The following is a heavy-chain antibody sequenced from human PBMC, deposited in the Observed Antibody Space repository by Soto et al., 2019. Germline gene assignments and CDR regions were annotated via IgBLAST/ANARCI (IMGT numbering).Heavy chain of an antibody. CDR2: IYHSGST. D-gene: IGHD3-10*01. J-gene: IGHJ5*02. Sequence: PSETLSLTCAVSGGSISSSNWWSWVRQPPGKGLEWIGEIYHSGSTNYNPSLKSRVTISVDKSKNQFSLKLSSVTAADTAVYYCARVSHYYAWFAFDPWGQGTLVTVSS. CDR1: GGSISSSNW. CDR3: ARVSHYYAWFAFDP. V-gene: IGHV4-4*02.